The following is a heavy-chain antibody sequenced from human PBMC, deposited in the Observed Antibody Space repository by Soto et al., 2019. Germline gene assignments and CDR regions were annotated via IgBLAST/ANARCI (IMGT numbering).Heavy chain of an antibody. J-gene: IGHJ6*02. CDR1: GYTFTGYY. CDR2: INPNSGGT. V-gene: IGHV1-2*04. D-gene: IGHD1-26*01. CDR3: AIRRRSSSGYYYGMDV. Sequence: ASVKVSCKASGYTFTGYYMHWVRQAPRQGLEWMGWINPNSGGTNYAQKFQGWVTMTRDTSISTAYMELSRLRSDDTAVYYCAIRRRSSSGYYYGMDVWGQGTTVTVSS.